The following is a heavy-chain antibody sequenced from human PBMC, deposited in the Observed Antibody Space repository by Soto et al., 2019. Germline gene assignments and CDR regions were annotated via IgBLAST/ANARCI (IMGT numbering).Heavy chain of an antibody. J-gene: IGHJ6*02. CDR2: MNPNSGNT. CDR1: GYTFTSYD. D-gene: IGHD3-3*01. Sequence: GASVKVSCKASGYTFTSYDINWVRQATGQGLEWMGWMNPNSGNTGYAQKFQGRVPMTRNTSISTAYMELSSLRSEDTAVYYCARGPGYDFWSGRPYYYYYGMDVWGQGTTVTVSS. V-gene: IGHV1-8*01. CDR3: ARGPGYDFWSGRPYYYYYGMDV.